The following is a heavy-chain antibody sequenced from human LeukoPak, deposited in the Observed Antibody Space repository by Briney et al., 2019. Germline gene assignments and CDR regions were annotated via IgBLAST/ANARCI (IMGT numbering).Heavy chain of an antibody. Sequence: SETLSLTCTVSGGSISSYYWSWIRQPPGKGLEWIGYIYYSGSTNYNPSLKSRVTISVDTSKNQFSLKLSSVTAADTAVYYCARVPRGPHYYDSSGHAFDIWGQGTTVTVSS. V-gene: IGHV4-59*01. CDR3: ARVPRGPHYYDSSGHAFDI. CDR2: IYYSGST. J-gene: IGHJ3*02. CDR1: GGSISSYY. D-gene: IGHD3-22*01.